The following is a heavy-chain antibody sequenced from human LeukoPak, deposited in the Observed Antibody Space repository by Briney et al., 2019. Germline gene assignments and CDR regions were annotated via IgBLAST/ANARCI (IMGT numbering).Heavy chain of an antibody. CDR1: GGSFSGYY. J-gene: IGHJ4*02. V-gene: IGHV4-34*01. Sequence: PSETLSLTCAVYGGSFSGYYWSWIRQPPGKGLEWIGEINHSGSTNYNPSLKSRVTKSVDTSKNQFSLKLSSVTAADTAVYYCARRRKLTTDYWGQGTLVTVSS. CDR3: ARRRKLTTDY. CDR2: INHSGST. D-gene: IGHD4/OR15-4a*01.